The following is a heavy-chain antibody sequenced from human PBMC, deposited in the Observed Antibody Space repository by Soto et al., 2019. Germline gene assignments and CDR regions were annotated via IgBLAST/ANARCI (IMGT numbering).Heavy chain of an antibody. V-gene: IGHV4-59*01. Sequence: SETLSLTCTVSGGSISSYYWSWIRQPPGKGLEWIGYVYYSGTTNYNPSLKSRVTISVDLSKNQFSLRLSSVTTADTALYYCARTTAVPNTLRSRYFFDYWGQGTLVTVSS. J-gene: IGHJ4*02. D-gene: IGHD4-17*01. CDR3: ARTTAVPNTLRSRYFFDY. CDR2: VYYSGTT. CDR1: GGSISSYY.